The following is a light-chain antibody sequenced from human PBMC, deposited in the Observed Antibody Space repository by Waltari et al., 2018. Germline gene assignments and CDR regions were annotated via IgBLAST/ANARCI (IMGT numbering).Light chain of an antibody. J-gene: IGLJ3*02. CDR3: CSYAGSWV. CDR1: SSDVGSYNL. V-gene: IGLV2-23*01. CDR2: EGS. Sequence: QSALTQPASVSGSPGQSITISCTGTSSDVGSYNLVSWYQQHPGKAPKLMIYEGSKRPSGVSNRFSCSNSGNPASLTISVLQAEDEADYYCCSYAGSWVFGGGTKLTVL.